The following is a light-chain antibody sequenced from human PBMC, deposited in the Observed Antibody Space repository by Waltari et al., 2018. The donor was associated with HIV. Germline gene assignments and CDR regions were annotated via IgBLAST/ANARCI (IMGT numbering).Light chain of an antibody. CDR1: QTVDSSY. Sequence: EIVLTQSPGTLSLSPGETVTLSCRASQTVDSSYLAWYQQKPGQPPRLLIYGASSRATGIPDRFSGSGSEADFTLTISGLEPEDFAVYYCQQYSSAPRSFGQGTKLEIK. CDR2: GAS. J-gene: IGKJ2*01. CDR3: QQYSSAPRS. V-gene: IGKV3-20*01.